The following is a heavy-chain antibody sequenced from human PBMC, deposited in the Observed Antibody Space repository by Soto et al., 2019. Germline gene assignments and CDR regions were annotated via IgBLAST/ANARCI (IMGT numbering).Heavy chain of an antibody. J-gene: IGHJ6*02. CDR2: VDHRGST. D-gene: IGHD5-12*01. CDR3: ARYDYGNSLYGVYV. V-gene: IGHV4-34*02. CDR1: GESFSGYY. Sequence: QVHLQQRGAGLLKPSETLSLNCVVSGESFSGYYWSCIRQTPGMGLEWIGEVDHRGSTTYNPSLKNRASISIDSSKNLFSLELTSVTAADTALYFCARYDYGNSLYGVYVWGQGHRVTVSS.